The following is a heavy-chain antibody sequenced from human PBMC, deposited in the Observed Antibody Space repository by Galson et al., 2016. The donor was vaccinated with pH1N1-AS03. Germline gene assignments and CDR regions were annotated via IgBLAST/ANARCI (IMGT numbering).Heavy chain of an antibody. Sequence: SETLSLTCAVQSVSLSGYYWTWIRQSPTKGLEWIGELDRSGTTIYNPSLESRLTMSVDTSKNQFSLKLSSVTAADTAIYYCARGATFAWELLSLWGQGTLVTVSS. CDR3: ARGATFAWELLSL. J-gene: IGHJ1*01. CDR2: LDRSGTT. D-gene: IGHD1-26*01. V-gene: IGHV4-34*01. CDR1: SVSLSGYY.